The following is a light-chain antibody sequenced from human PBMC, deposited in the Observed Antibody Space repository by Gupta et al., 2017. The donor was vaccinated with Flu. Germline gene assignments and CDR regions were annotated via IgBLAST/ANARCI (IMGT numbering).Light chain of an antibody. CDR1: QNIRDF. Sequence: DIQMTQSPSSLSAYVGHRVTITCRASQNIRDFLTWYQQRPGQAPKLMIYAASTLQSGVPSMFSGTGSGTDFSLTISSLQPEDFSTYYCQQTSITPGTFGQGTKVEIK. V-gene: IGKV1-39*01. J-gene: IGKJ1*01. CDR2: AAS. CDR3: QQTSITPGT.